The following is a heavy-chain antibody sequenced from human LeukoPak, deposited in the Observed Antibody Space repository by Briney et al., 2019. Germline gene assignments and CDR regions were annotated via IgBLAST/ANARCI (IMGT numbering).Heavy chain of an antibody. CDR1: GYTFTSYG. CDR3: AREVRFLEWSTYYYYGMDV. Sequence: ASVKVSCKASGYTFTSYGINWVRQAPGQGLEWMGWISAYNGNTNYAQKLQGRVTMTTDTSTSTAYMELRSLRSDDTAVYYCAREVRFLEWSTYYYYGMDVWGQGTTVTVSS. D-gene: IGHD3-3*01. V-gene: IGHV1-18*01. J-gene: IGHJ6*02. CDR2: ISAYNGNT.